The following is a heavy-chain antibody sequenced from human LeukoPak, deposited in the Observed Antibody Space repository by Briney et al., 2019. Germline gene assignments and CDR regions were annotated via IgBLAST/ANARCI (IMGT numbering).Heavy chain of an antibody. V-gene: IGHV3-30*03. Sequence: GRSLRLSCAASGFTFSSYGMHWVRQAPGKGLEWVAVISYDGSNKYYADSVKGRFTISRDNSKNTLYLQMNSLSAEDTAVYYCARHVVAVGFDYWGQGTLVTVSS. CDR1: GFTFSSYG. D-gene: IGHD3-22*01. CDR3: ARHVVAVGFDY. J-gene: IGHJ4*02. CDR2: ISYDGSNK.